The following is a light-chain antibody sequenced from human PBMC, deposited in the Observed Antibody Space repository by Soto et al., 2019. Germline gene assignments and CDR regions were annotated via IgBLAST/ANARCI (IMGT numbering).Light chain of an antibody. V-gene: IGKV1-27*01. Sequence: DIQMTQSPSSLSAPVGDRVTITCRASRDIATYLAWYQQKPGKVPQLLIYGASTLQSGAPSRFSGSGSGTDFARTISSLQPADVAIYYWQKSNCSPLTFGPGTKVNSK. CDR3: QKSNCSPLT. CDR1: RDIATY. CDR2: GAS. J-gene: IGKJ3*01.